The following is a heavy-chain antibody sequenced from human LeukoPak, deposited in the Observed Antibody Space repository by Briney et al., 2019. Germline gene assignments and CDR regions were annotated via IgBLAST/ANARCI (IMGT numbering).Heavy chain of an antibody. CDR1: GGSISSSSYY. CDR3: ARRVLGSGSYYKSPDV. V-gene: IGHV4-39*07. D-gene: IGHD3-10*01. CDR2: IYYSGST. J-gene: IGHJ6*02. Sequence: SETLSLTCTVSGGSISSSSYYWGWIRQPPGKGLEWIGSIYYSGSTYYNPSLKSRVTISVDTSKNQFSLKLSSVTAADTAVYYCARRVLGSGSYYKSPDVWGQGTTVTVSS.